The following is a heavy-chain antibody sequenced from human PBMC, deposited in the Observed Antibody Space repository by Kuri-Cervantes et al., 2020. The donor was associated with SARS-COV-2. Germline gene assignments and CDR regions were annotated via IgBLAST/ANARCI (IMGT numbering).Heavy chain of an antibody. CDR2: IYHSGST. J-gene: IGHJ4*02. CDR3: ARRAGGGRRGFDY. V-gene: IGHV4-38-2*01. D-gene: IGHD3-10*01. Sequence: GSLRLSCAVSGYSISSGYYWGWIRQPPGKGLEWIGSIYHSGSTSYNPSLKSRVTISVDTSKNQFSLKLSSVTAADTAVYYCARRAGGGRRGFDYWGQGTLVTVSS. CDR1: GYSISSGYY.